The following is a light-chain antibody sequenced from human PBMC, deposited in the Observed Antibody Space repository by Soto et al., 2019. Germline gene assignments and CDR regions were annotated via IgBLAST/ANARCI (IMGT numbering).Light chain of an antibody. CDR2: GAS. V-gene: IGKV3-20*01. Sequence: EIVLTQSPGILSLSPGERATLSCRASQSVSYSYLAWYHQKPGQAPRLLIYGASSRATGIPDRFSGSGSGTDFTLTISSLEPEDFAVYYCQQYGSTPWTFGQGTKVEMK. CDR1: QSVSYSY. J-gene: IGKJ1*01. CDR3: QQYGSTPWT.